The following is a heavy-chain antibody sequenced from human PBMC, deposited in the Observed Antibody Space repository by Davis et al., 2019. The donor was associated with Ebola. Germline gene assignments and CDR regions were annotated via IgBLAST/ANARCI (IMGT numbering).Heavy chain of an antibody. CDR3: ANTLNDFWRGQAYYFDK. CDR1: GFTFSSYA. V-gene: IGHV3-23*01. Sequence: GESLKISCAASGFTFSSYAMSWVRQAPGKGLEWVSGISGSGGSTYYADSVKGRFTISRDNSKNTLFLQMNSLRAEDTAVYYCANTLNDFWRGQAYYFDKWGQGTLVTVSS. CDR2: ISGSGGST. J-gene: IGHJ4*02. D-gene: IGHD3-3*01.